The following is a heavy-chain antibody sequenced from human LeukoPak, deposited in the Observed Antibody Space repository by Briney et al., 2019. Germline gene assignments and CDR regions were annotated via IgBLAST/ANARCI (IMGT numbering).Heavy chain of an antibody. CDR2: SIPVVGTT. CDR3: ARGVLNAVNDDYYYYMDV. D-gene: IGHD3-9*01. Sequence: GASVKVSCKASGDTFINYAISWVRQAPGQGLEWMGGSIPVVGTTTYAQKFQGRVSITADAWTSTAHLELSSLRPEDTAVYYCARGVLNAVNDDYYYYMDVWGQGTTV. CDR1: GDTFINYA. J-gene: IGHJ6*03. V-gene: IGHV1-69*13.